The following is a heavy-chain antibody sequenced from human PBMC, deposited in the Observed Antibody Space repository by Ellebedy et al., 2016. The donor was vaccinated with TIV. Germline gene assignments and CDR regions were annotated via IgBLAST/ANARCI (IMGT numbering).Heavy chain of an antibody. CDR1: GVTFSDYV. D-gene: IGHD1-1*01. V-gene: IGHV3-23*01. J-gene: IGHJ4*01. CDR3: TKRADNWGFFDF. CDR2: VAERDGRT. Sequence: PGGSLRLSCAASGVTFSDYVMAWVRQVPGKGLEWVSAVAERDGRTFYADSVKGRFSISRDNFQNTLFLHMHSLAAGDTAIYYCTKRADNWGFFDFWGHGTLVTVSS.